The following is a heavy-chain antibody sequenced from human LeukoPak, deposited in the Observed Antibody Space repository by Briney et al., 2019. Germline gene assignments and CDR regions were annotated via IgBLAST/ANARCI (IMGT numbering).Heavy chain of an antibody. J-gene: IGHJ4*02. V-gene: IGHV4-39*01. D-gene: IGHD6-13*01. Sequence: SETLSLTCTVSGGSISSSNYCWGWIRQPPGKGLEWIGSVYNSGSTYYNPSLKSRGTISVDTSKNQFSLKLSSVTAADTAVYYCARGRAAAGQYYFDYWGQGTLVAVSS. CDR2: VYNSGST. CDR3: ARGRAAAGQYYFDY. CDR1: GGSISSSNYC.